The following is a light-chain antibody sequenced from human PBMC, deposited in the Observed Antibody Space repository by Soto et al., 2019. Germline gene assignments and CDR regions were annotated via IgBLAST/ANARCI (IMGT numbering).Light chain of an antibody. CDR3: HHLNTSPFT. Sequence: IQLTQSPSSLSASVGDRVTITCRASQGISNYLAWYQQKPGTAPKLLIYVASNLQSGVPSRFSGSGSGTDCTLTISSLQPADCAEYYCHHLNTSPFTFGPGTKVDIK. CDR2: VAS. V-gene: IGKV1-9*01. J-gene: IGKJ3*01. CDR1: QGISNY.